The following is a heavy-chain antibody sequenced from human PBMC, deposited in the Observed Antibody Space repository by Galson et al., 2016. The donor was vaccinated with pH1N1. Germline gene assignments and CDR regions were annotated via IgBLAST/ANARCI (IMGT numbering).Heavy chain of an antibody. CDR1: GFSLSTSGVG. D-gene: IGHD4-17*01. V-gene: IGHV2-5*01. CDR2: IYWNDDK. J-gene: IGHJ5*02. Sequence: PALVKPTQTLMLTCTFSGFSLSTSGVGVGWIRQPPGKALEWLALIYWNDDKRYSPSLKGRLTITKDTSKNQVVLTMTNMDPVDTATYYCAHSLYGDYVGWFDPWGQGTLVTVSS. CDR3: AHSLYGDYVGWFDP.